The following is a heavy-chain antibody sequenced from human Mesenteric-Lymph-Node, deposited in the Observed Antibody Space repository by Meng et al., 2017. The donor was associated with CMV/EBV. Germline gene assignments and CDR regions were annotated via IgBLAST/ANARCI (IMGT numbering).Heavy chain of an antibody. CDR3: VTDRGAYFFDY. CDR2: ISYDGNNK. D-gene: IGHD1-26*01. Sequence: GESLKISCAASGFTFNNYAMQWVRQAPGKGLEWVSFISYDGNNKYYADSVKGRFTISRNNSKNTLDLQMNSLTPEDTAVYYCVTDRGAYFFDYCGQGTLVTVSS. CDR1: GFTFNNYA. J-gene: IGHJ4*02. V-gene: IGHV3-30-3*01.